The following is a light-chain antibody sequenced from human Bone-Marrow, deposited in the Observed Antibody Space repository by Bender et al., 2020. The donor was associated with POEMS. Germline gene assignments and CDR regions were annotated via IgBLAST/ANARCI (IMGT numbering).Light chain of an antibody. J-gene: IGLJ3*02. Sequence: QLVLTQSPSASASLGASVKLTCTLSSGHSSYSIAWHQQQPEKGPRFLMKVTSDGTHIKGDGIPDRFSGSSSGAERYLTISSLQSEDEADYYCQSWGTGVQWVFGGGTKLTVL. V-gene: IGLV4-69*01. CDR1: SGHSSYS. CDR3: QSWGTGVQWV. CDR2: VTSDGTH.